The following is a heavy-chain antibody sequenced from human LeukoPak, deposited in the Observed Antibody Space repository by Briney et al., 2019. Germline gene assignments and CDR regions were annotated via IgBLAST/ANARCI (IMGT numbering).Heavy chain of an antibody. Sequence: GGSLTLSCAASGFTFSSYAMHWVRQAPGKGLEWVAVISYDGSNKYYTDSVKGRFTISRHNSKNTLYLQMNSLRAEDTAVYYCARDRAGVPAAPGDYWGQGTLVSVSS. CDR2: ISYDGSNK. D-gene: IGHD2-2*01. CDR1: GFTFSSYA. V-gene: IGHV3-30-3*01. CDR3: ARDRAGVPAAPGDY. J-gene: IGHJ4*02.